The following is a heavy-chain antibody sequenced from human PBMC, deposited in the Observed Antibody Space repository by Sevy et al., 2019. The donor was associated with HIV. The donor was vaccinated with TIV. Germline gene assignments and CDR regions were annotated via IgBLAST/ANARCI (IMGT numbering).Heavy chain of an antibody. CDR1: GGSITSLY. CDR2: IYYNGHI. Sequence: SETLSLTCTVSGGSITSLYWNWIRQPPGKGLEWIANIYYNGHINYNPSLKSRVTLSLDTSKNQFSLRPGSVTAADTAMYYCAGENAWGRGYSWGQGTLVTVSS. V-gene: IGHV4-59*08. CDR3: AGENAWGRGYS. J-gene: IGHJ4*02. D-gene: IGHD1-26*01.